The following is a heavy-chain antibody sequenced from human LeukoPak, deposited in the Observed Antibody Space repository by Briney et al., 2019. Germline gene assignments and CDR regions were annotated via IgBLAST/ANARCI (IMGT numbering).Heavy chain of an antibody. Sequence: ASVKIFCKASGYRFTRYYVNWVRQAPGQGHEWMGIINPNGGGTTYTGKFQGRVTMTRDTSTSTVYMELSSLRPDDTAVYYCARDQIRSNRPTGHFIARWGQGTLVTVSS. CDR1: GYRFTRYY. CDR3: ARDQIRSNRPTGHFIAR. J-gene: IGHJ1*01. V-gene: IGHV1-46*01. D-gene: IGHD3-16*02. CDR2: INPNGGGT.